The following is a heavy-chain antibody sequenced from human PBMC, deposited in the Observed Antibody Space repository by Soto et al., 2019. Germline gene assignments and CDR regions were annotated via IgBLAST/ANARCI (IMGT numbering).Heavy chain of an antibody. D-gene: IGHD3-22*01. V-gene: IGHV1-69*06. CDR3: ARRLAGDSSGYRINWFDP. CDR2: IIPIFGTA. CDR1: GGTFSSYA. Sequence: QVQLVQSGAEVKKPGSSVKVSCKASGGTFSSYAISWVRQAPGQGLEWMGGIIPIFGTANYAQKFQGRVTITADKTTSTAYMELRSVRSEDTAVYYCARRLAGDSSGYRINWFDPWGQGTLVTVSS. J-gene: IGHJ5*02.